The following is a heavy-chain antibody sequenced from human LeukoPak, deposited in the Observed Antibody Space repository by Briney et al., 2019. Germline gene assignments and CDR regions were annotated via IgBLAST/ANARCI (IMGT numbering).Heavy chain of an antibody. CDR2: IYSGGST. Sequence: GGSLRLSCAASGFTVSSNYMSWVRQAPGEGLEWVSVIYSGGSTYYADSVKGRFTISRDNSKNTLYLQMNSLRAEDTAVYYCAKDRITGSDFFDYWGQGTLVTVSS. J-gene: IGHJ4*02. CDR3: AKDRITGSDFFDY. D-gene: IGHD1-26*01. V-gene: IGHV3-66*01. CDR1: GFTVSSNY.